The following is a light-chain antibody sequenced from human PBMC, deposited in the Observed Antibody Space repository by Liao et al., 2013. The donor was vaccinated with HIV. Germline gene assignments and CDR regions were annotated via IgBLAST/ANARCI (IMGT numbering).Light chain of an antibody. CDR3: QVWDSVSDHWV. CDR1: HVGSKS. Sequence: SYVLTQPPSVSVAPGKTARITCGGDHVGSKSLHWYQQKPGQAPVLVIYVDSDRPSGIPERFSGSNSGNTATLTISRVEAGDEADYYCQVWDSVSDHWVFGGGTKLTVL. CDR2: VDS. V-gene: IGLV3-21*04. J-gene: IGLJ3*02.